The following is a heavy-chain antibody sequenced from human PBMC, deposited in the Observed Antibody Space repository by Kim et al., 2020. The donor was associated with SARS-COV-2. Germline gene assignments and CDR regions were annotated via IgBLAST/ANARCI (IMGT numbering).Heavy chain of an antibody. D-gene: IGHD1-26*01. V-gene: IGHV3-64D*09. Sequence: YADSVKCRLTISRDTSKNTLDLHMSILRAEDTAVYYCVKGAGDYYSYGMDVWGQGTTVTVSS. CDR3: VKGAGDYYSYGMDV. J-gene: IGHJ6*02.